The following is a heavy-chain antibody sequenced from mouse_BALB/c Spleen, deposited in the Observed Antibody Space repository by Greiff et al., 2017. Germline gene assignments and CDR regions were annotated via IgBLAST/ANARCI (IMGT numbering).Heavy chain of an antibody. CDR2: INPYNDGT. CDR3: ARYYGSSHYAMDY. D-gene: IGHD1-1*01. CDR1: GYTFTSYV. J-gene: IGHJ4*01. Sequence: VHVKQSGPELVKPGASVKMSCKASGYTFTSYVMHWVKQKPGQGLEWIGYINPYNDGTKYNEKFKGKATLTSDKSSSTAYMELSSLTSEDSAVYYCARYYGSSHYAMDYWGQGTSVTVSS. V-gene: IGHV1-14*01.